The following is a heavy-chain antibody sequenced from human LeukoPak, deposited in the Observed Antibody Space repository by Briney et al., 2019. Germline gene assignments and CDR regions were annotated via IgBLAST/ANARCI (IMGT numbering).Heavy chain of an antibody. Sequence: GESLQISCQGSGYSFTSYWIGWVRTMPGKGLEWMGIIYPGDSDTRYSPSFQGQVTISADKSISTAYLQWSSLNASDTAMYYCARMVRGVHNNCFDPWGQGTLVTVSS. V-gene: IGHV5-51*01. CDR3: ARMVRGVHNNCFDP. J-gene: IGHJ5*02. D-gene: IGHD3-10*01. CDR2: IYPGDSDT. CDR1: GYSFTSYW.